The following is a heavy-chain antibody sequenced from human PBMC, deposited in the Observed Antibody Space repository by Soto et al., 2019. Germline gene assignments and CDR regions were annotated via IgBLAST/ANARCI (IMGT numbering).Heavy chain of an antibody. CDR2: IWDAGSNK. CDR3: ARPYCSSTSCYDGRSWFDP. D-gene: IGHD2-2*01. J-gene: IGHJ5*02. V-gene: IGHV3-33*01. CDR1: GFTFSSYG. Sequence: QVQLVESGGGVVQPGRPLRLSCAASGFTFSSYGMHWVRQAPGKGLEWVAVIWDAGSNKYYADSVQGRFTISRDNSKNTLYLQMSSLRAEDTAMYYCARPYCSSTSCYDGRSWFDPWGQGTLVTVSS.